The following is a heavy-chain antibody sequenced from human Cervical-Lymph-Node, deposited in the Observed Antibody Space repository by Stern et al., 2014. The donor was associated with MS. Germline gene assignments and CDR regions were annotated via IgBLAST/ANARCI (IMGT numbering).Heavy chain of an antibody. J-gene: IGHJ4*02. CDR2: ISSDPDNT. V-gene: IGHV1-18*01. CDR3: ARAKLGYCSGGSCFSLDF. D-gene: IGHD2-15*01. Sequence: QVQLVQSGAEAKKPGASVKVSCTASGYTFTNYGVSWVRQAPGQWLEWMGWISSDPDNTHSGQNFQGRVTMTTDTSTSTAYMELRSLRSDDTAVYYCARAKLGYCSGGSCFSLDFWGQGTLVTVSS. CDR1: GYTFTNYG.